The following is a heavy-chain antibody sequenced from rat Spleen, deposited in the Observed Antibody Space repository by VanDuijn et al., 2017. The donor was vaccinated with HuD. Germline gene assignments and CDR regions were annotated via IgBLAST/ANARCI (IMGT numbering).Heavy chain of an antibody. CDR1: GFSLTTNS. J-gene: IGHJ2*01. Sequence: QVQLKESGPGLLQPSQTLSLTCTVSGFSLTTNSVKWVRQPPGKGLEWMGGIWGDGSTDYNSTLRYRRDISRDTAKSQVFLKKISLQTDDTAMYCCTPPFVTVAATSHYLDYWGQGVMVTVSS. CDR3: TPPFVTVAATSHYLDY. V-gene: IGHV2-1*01. D-gene: IGHD1-2*01. CDR2: IWGDGST.